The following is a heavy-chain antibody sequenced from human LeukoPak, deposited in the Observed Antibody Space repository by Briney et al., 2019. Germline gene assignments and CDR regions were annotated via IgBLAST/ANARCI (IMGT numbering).Heavy chain of an antibody. Sequence: PSETLSLTCTVSGGSISSSSYYWGWIRQPPGKGLEWIGSIYYSGSTYYNPSLKSRVTISVDTSKNQFSLKLSSVTAADTAVYYCARETRSGSYYFDYWGQGTLVTVSS. D-gene: IGHD1-26*01. CDR3: ARETRSGSYYFDY. J-gene: IGHJ4*02. CDR2: IYYSGST. CDR1: GGSISSSSYY. V-gene: IGHV4-39*02.